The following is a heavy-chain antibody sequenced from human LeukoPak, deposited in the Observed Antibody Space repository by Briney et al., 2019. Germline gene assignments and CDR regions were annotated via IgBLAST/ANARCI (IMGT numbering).Heavy chain of an antibody. CDR3: AKGPGFDY. D-gene: IGHD1-14*01. CDR2: IGGSGGST. J-gene: IGHJ4*02. CDR1: GFTFSTYT. Sequence: HPGGSLRLSCAASGFTFSTYTMYWVRHPPGKGLEWVSAIGGSGGSTYYADSVKGRFTISRDNSKNTLYLQMNSLRAEDTAVYYCAKGPGFDYWGQGTLVTVSS. V-gene: IGHV3-23*01.